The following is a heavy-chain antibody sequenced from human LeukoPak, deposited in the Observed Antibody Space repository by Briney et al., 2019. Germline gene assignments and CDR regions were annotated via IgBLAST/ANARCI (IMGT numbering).Heavy chain of an antibody. Sequence: PGRSLRLSCAASGFTFSSYGMHWVRQAPGKGLEWVAVIWYDGSNKYYADSVKGRFTISRDNSKNTLYLQMNSLRAEDTAVYYCAKVGPGIAAAGTHFGAFDIWGQGTMVTVS. J-gene: IGHJ3*02. V-gene: IGHV3-33*06. CDR2: IWYDGSNK. CDR1: GFTFSSYG. D-gene: IGHD6-13*01. CDR3: AKVGPGIAAAGTHFGAFDI.